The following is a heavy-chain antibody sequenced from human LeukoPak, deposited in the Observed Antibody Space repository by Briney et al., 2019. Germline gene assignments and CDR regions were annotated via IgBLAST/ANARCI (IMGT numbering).Heavy chain of an antibody. J-gene: IGHJ5*02. Sequence: SETLSLTCTVSGGSISSSNYYWGWIRQPPGKGLEWIGSIYYSGSTYYNPSLKSRVTISVDTSKNQFSLKLSSVTAADTAVYYCAREGTVIPGVIDIDWFDPWGQGTLVTVSS. D-gene: IGHD2-2*02. V-gene: IGHV4-39*07. CDR2: IYYSGST. CDR1: GGSISSSNYY. CDR3: AREGTVIPGVIDIDWFDP.